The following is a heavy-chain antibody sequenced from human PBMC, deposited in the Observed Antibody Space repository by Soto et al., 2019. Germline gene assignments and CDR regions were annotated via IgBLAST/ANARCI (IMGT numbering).Heavy chain of an antibody. CDR1: GYTLTELS. D-gene: IGHD3-9*01. CDR2: FDPEDGET. CDR3: ATGWFSEFLTVNDY. V-gene: IGHV1-24*01. J-gene: IGHJ4*02. Sequence: KEEEASVKVSCKASGYTLTELSMHWVQQAPGKGLEWMGGFDPEDGETIYAQKFQGRVTMTEDTSTDTAYMELSSLRSEDTFVYFCATGWFSEFLTVNDYWGQGTLVTVSS.